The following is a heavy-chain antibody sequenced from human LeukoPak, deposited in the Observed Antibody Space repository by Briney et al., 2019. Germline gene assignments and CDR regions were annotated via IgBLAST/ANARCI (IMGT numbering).Heavy chain of an antibody. D-gene: IGHD3-10*01. CDR2: IDPSDSYT. Sequence: GESLKISCKGSGYSFTSYWISWVRQMPGKGLEWMGRIDPSDSYTNYSPSFQGHVTISADKSISTAYLQWSSLKASDTATYYCARQFYYGSGSYSYYYYGMDVWGQGTTVTVSS. CDR1: GYSFTSYW. CDR3: ARQFYYGSGSYSYYYYGMDV. J-gene: IGHJ6*02. V-gene: IGHV5-10-1*01.